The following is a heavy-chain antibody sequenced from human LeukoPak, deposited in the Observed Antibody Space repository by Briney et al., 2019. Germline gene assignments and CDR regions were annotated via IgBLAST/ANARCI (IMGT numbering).Heavy chain of an antibody. V-gene: IGHV1-2*02. CDR3: ARLKTTYYYDSSGSDAFDI. J-gene: IGHJ3*02. CDR2: INPNSGGT. CDR1: GYTFTGYY. D-gene: IGHD3-22*01. Sequence: ASVKVSCKASGYTFTGYYMHWVRQAPGQGLEWMGWINPNSGGTNYAQKFQGRVTMTRDTSISTAYMELSRLRSDDTAVYYCARLKTTYYYDSSGSDAFDIWGQGTMVTVSS.